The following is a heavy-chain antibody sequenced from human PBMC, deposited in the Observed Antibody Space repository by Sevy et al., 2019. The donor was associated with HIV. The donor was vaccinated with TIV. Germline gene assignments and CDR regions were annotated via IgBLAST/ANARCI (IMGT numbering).Heavy chain of an antibody. CDR1: GYTFTSYD. Sequence: ASVKVSCKASGYTFTSYDINWVRQATGQGLEWMGWMNPNSGNTGYAQKFQGRVTMTRNTSISTAYMELRSLRSEDTAMYYCARAGSGWYDHYFDSWGQGTLVTVSS. CDR2: MNPNSGNT. D-gene: IGHD6-19*01. V-gene: IGHV1-8*01. CDR3: ARAGSGWYDHYFDS. J-gene: IGHJ4*02.